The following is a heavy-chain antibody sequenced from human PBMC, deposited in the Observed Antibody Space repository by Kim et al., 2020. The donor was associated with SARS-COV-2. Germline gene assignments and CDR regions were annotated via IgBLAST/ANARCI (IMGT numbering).Heavy chain of an antibody. CDR3: ARAPSYCSGGSCYTNFD. V-gene: IGHV3-30*04. D-gene: IGHD2-15*01. Sequence: GGSLRLSCAASGFTFSSYAMHWVRQAPGKGLEWVAVISYDGSNKYYADSVKGRFTISRDNSKNTLYLQMNSLRAEDTAVYYCARAPSYCSGGSCYTNFD. CDR1: GFTFSSYA. J-gene: IGHJ4*01. CDR2: ISYDGSNK.